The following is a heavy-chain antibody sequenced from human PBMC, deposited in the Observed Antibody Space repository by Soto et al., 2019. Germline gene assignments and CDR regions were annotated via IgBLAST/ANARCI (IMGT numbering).Heavy chain of an antibody. V-gene: IGHV4-34*01. J-gene: IGHJ4*02. Sequence: SETLSLTCSIYSGSFSGYYWSWIRQPPGKGLEWIGEISQSGNTNYSPSLKSRVSISIDTSKKQFSLNLASVSAADTAVYYCARAPKVSGSSQTRPDFWGQGTLVTSPQ. CDR2: ISQSGNT. CDR1: SGSFSGYY. D-gene: IGHD6-6*01. CDR3: ARAPKVSGSSQTRPDF.